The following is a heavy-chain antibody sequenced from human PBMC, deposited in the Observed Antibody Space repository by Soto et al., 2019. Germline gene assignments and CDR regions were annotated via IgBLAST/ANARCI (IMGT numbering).Heavy chain of an antibody. CDR3: AKDCYGSGTDYFYGMDV. CDR1: GFSFSSYA. J-gene: IGHJ6*02. Sequence: LRLSCTASGFSFSSYAMSWVRQAPGKGPEWVSSMTAGGGSTYHADSVKGRFTISRDNSKNTLYLQMNSLRAEDTAVYYCAKDCYGSGTDYFYGMDVRGQGTTVTVSS. D-gene: IGHD3-10*01. CDR2: MTAGGGST. V-gene: IGHV3-23*01.